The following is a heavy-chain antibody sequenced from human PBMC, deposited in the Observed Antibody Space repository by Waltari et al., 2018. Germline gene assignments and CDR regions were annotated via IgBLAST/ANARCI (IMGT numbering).Heavy chain of an antibody. CDR1: GGSISSHY. Sequence: QVQLQESGPGLVKPSETLSLTCTVSGGSISSHYWRWIRQPPGKGLEWIGYIYYSGSTNYNPSLKSRVTISVDTSKNQFSLKLSSVTAADTAVYYCASFYGSGRPFDYWGQGTLVTVSS. CDR2: IYYSGST. V-gene: IGHV4-59*11. CDR3: ASFYGSGRPFDY. D-gene: IGHD3-10*01. J-gene: IGHJ4*02.